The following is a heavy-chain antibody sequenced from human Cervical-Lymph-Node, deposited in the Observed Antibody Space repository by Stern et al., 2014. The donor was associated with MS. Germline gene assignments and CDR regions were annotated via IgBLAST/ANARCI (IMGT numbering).Heavy chain of an antibody. CDR2: ILYTGTT. V-gene: IGHV4-59*08. Sequence: MQLVESGPGLVKPSETLSLTCTVSGVSISNNYWTWIRQPPGKGLEWIGYILYTGTTNYNPSLESRVTMSVDISKNQFSLKMRSVTAADTAVYYCARQGATTVTADYWGQGTLVTVSS. CDR1: GVSISNNY. J-gene: IGHJ4*02. D-gene: IGHD1-26*01. CDR3: ARQGATTVTADY.